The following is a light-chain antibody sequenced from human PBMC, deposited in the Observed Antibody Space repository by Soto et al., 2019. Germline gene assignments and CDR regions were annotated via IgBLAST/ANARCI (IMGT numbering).Light chain of an antibody. CDR2: GAS. Sequence: EIMMTQSPATLSLSPGERATLSCRASQSVSSNLAWYQQKPGQAPRLLIYGASTRATGVPARFSGSGSGTEFTLTISSLQSEDFAVYYCQQYNNWPRTFGQGTRLEIK. V-gene: IGKV3-15*01. J-gene: IGKJ5*01. CDR3: QQYNNWPRT. CDR1: QSVSSN.